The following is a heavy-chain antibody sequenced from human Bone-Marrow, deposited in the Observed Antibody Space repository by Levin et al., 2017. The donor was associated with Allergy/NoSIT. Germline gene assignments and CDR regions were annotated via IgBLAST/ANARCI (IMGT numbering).Heavy chain of an antibody. V-gene: IGHV4-59*08. Sequence: SETLSLTCTVSGASISNYYWTWIRQPPGEGLEWIGYIYYSGSSNYNPSLESRVTMSVDTSKNQFSLNLSSVTAADTAVYYCARSSSGSSWYTMDVWGQGTTVTVSS. CDR2: IYYSGSS. D-gene: IGHD6-13*01. CDR1: GASISNYY. J-gene: IGHJ6*02. CDR3: ARSSSGSSWYTMDV.